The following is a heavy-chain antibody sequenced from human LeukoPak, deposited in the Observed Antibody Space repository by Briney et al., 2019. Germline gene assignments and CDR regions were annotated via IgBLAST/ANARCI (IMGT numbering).Heavy chain of an antibody. V-gene: IGHV3-23*01. D-gene: IGHD3-22*01. CDR3: AKDPRRRYYYDSSGHP. CDR2: ISGSGGST. J-gene: IGHJ5*02. CDR1: GFTFSSYA. Sequence: PGGSLRLSCAASGFTFSSYAMSWVRQAPGKGLEWVSAISGSGGSTYYADSVKGRFTISRDNSKNTLYLQMNSLRAEDTAVYYCAKDPRRRYYYDSSGHPWGQGTLVTVSS.